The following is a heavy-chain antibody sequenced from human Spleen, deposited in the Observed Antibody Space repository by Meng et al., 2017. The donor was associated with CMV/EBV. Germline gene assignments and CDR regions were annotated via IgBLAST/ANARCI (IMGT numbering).Heavy chain of an antibody. CDR2: INHSGST. D-gene: IGHD3-10*01. Sequence: TLSLTCAVSGGSFSGSYWIWIRQPPGKGLEWIGEINHSGSTTHNPSLRSRVTMSLDTSKSQSSLRLTSVTAADTAVYFCAHGFGVDSWGQGTLVTVSS. CDR3: AHGFGVDS. V-gene: IGHV4-34*01. CDR1: GGSFSGSY. J-gene: IGHJ5*01.